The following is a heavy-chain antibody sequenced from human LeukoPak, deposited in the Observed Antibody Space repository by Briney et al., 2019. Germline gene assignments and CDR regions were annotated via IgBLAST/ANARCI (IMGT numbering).Heavy chain of an antibody. D-gene: IGHD2-15*01. Sequence: GGSLRLSCAASGFTFSNYWMSWVRQAPGKGLGWVANIKQDGSEKYYVDSVKGRFTISRDNAKSSLYLQMNSLGAEDTAVYSCARALIVVGSYFDYWGQGTLVTVSS. J-gene: IGHJ4*02. V-gene: IGHV3-7*01. CDR1: GFTFSNYW. CDR3: ARALIVVGSYFDY. CDR2: IKQDGSEK.